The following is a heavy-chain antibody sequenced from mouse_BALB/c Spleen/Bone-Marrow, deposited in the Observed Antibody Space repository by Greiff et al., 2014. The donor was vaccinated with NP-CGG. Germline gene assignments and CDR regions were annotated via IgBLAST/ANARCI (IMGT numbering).Heavy chain of an antibody. J-gene: IGHJ1*01. CDR1: GFSLTSYG. V-gene: IGHV2-9*02. Sequence: VKLMESGPGLVTPSRSLSITCTVSGFSLTSYGVHWVRQPPGKGLEWLGVIWAGGSTNYNAALMSRLSISKDNSKSQVFLKMNSLQTDDTAMYYCARDPIYYDYDWYFDVWGAGTTVTVSS. D-gene: IGHD2-4*01. CDR2: IWAGGST. CDR3: ARDPIYYDYDWYFDV.